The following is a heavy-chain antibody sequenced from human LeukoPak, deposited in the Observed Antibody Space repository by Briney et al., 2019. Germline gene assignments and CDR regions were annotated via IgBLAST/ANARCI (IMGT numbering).Heavy chain of an antibody. CDR3: ARKLVRGVMPRAYYFDY. CDR2: IYHSGNT. J-gene: IGHJ4*02. Sequence: PSETLSLTCTVFGYSISSGYYWGWIRQPPGKGLEWIGSIYHSGNTYYNPSLKSRVTISVDTSKNQFSLKLSSVTAADTAVYYCARKLVRGVMPRAYYFDYWGQGTLVTVSS. V-gene: IGHV4-38-2*02. CDR1: GYSISSGYY. D-gene: IGHD3-10*01.